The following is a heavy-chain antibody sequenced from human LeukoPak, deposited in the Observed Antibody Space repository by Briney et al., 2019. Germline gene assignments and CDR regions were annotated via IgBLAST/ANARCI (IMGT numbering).Heavy chain of an antibody. J-gene: IGHJ4*02. V-gene: IGHV4-30-2*01. CDR3: ARDSDTALNG. D-gene: IGHD5-18*01. CDR2: IYHSGST. CDR1: GGSISSGGYY. Sequence: PSQTLSLTCTVSGGSISSGGYYWSWIRQPPGKGLEWIGYIYHSGSTYYNPSLKSRVTISVDRSKNQISLKLSSVTAADTAVYYCARDSDTALNGWGQGTLVTVSS.